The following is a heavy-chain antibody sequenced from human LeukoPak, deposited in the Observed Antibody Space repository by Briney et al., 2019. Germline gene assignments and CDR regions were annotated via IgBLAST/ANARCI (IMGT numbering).Heavy chain of an antibody. CDR2: ISGSGGST. CDR1: GFTFSSYA. Sequence: PGGSPRLSSAASGFTFSSYAMSWGRQAPRKGLEWVSAISGSGGSTYYADSVKGRFTISRDNSKNTLYLQMNSLRAEDTAVYYCAKDHIAVAFDYWGQGTLVTVSS. J-gene: IGHJ4*02. CDR3: AKDHIAVAFDY. D-gene: IGHD6-19*01. V-gene: IGHV3-23*01.